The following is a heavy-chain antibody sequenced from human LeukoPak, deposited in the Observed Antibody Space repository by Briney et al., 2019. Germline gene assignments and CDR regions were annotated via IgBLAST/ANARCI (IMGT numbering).Heavy chain of an antibody. CDR3: ARTKEVATISYFDS. CDR1: GFTFSSYW. V-gene: IGHV3-7*01. CDR2: IKQDGSEK. J-gene: IGHJ4*02. Sequence: GGSLRLSCAASGFTFSSYWMSWVRQAPGKGLEWVANIKQDGSEKYYVDSVKGRFTISRDNAKNSLYLQMNSLRAEDTAVYHCARTKEVATISYFDSWGQGTLVTVSS. D-gene: IGHD5-24*01.